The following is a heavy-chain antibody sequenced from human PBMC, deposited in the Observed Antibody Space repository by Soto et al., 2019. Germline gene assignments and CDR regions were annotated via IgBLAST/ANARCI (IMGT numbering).Heavy chain of an antibody. V-gene: IGHV1-18*01. CDR2: FGPYNDNT. D-gene: IGHD3-3*01. Sequence: QVQLVQSGGEVKKPGASVKVSCKASGYTFSDYGISWVRQAPGQGLEWMGWFGPYNDNTNYAQKFQCRVTMTRDTSTTTAYMELRGLRSDDTAVYYCALDFWSGYYIRYFDYWGQGTLVIVSS. CDR3: ALDFWSGYYIRYFDY. J-gene: IGHJ4*02. CDR1: GYTFSDYG.